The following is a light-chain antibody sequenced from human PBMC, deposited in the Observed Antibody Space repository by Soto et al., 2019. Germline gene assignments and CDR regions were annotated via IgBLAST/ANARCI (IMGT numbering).Light chain of an antibody. CDR2: DVS. Sequence: QSALTQPRSVSGSPGQSVTISCTGTSSDVGHYNSVSWYQHHPGKAPKLIIYDVSKRPSGVPDRFSGSKSGSTASLTISGLQAEDEADYYCCSYAGTYTYVFGTGTKLTVL. V-gene: IGLV2-11*01. J-gene: IGLJ1*01. CDR3: CSYAGTYTYV. CDR1: SSDVGHYNS.